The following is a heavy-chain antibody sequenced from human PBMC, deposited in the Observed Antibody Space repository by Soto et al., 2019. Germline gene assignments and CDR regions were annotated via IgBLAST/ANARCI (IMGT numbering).Heavy chain of an antibody. V-gene: IGHV3-48*03. D-gene: IGHD6-13*01. CDR1: GFTFSSYE. J-gene: IGHJ4*02. CDR2: ISSGGDTI. CDR3: ARGFSAGKGSPPDF. Sequence: PGGSPDLSCAVSGFTFSSYEMNWVRQAPGKGLEWVAYISSGGDTISYADSVKGRFTISRDNSKNTLYLQMSSLRAEDTAVYYCARGFSAGKGSPPDFWGQGSLVTVSS.